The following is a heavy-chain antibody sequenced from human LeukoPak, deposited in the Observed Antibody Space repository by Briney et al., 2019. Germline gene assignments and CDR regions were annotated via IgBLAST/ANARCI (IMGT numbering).Heavy chain of an antibody. V-gene: IGHV5-51*01. CDR1: GHSFTNYW. Sequence: GESLKISCKGSGHSFTNYWIGWVRQMPGKGLEWMGIIYPGDSDTRYSPSFQGQVTISADKSISTAYLQWSSLKASDTAMYYCARLTSLDCSSTSYSLDYFDYWGQGTLVTVSS. D-gene: IGHD2-2*01. CDR3: ARLTSLDCSSTSYSLDYFDY. CDR2: IYPGDSDT. J-gene: IGHJ4*02.